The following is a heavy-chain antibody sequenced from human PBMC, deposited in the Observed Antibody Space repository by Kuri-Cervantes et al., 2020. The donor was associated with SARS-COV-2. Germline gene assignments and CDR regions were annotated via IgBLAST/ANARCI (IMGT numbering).Heavy chain of an antibody. J-gene: IGHJ4*02. D-gene: IGHD1-1*01. CDR3: VRDGDHWNFDY. V-gene: IGHV3-21*01. CDR1: GVTFTTYT. CDR2: IDSSSSYI. Sequence: GGTLSLSCAASGVTFTTYTMNWVRQAPGKGLEWVSSIDSSSSYIYYSDSVKGRFTLSRDNAKNMLFLQMNNLRAEDTTVYYCVRDGDHWNFDYWGQGTLVTVSS.